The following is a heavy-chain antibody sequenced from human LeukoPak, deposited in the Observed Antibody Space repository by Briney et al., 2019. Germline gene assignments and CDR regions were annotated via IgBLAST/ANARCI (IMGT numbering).Heavy chain of an antibody. J-gene: IGHJ4*02. Sequence: SETLSLTCAVYGGSFSGYYWSWIRQPPGKGLEWIGRIYTSGSTDYNPSLKSRVTISVDTSKNQFSLKLSSVTAADTAVYYCARVHGTGYYDYWGQGTLVTVSS. CDR2: IYTSGST. CDR3: ARVHGTGYYDY. V-gene: IGHV4-59*10. D-gene: IGHD3/OR15-3a*01. CDR1: GGSFSGYY.